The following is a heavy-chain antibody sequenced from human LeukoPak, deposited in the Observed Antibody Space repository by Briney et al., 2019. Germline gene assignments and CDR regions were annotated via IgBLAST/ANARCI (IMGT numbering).Heavy chain of an antibody. CDR1: GFTFSSYS. Sequence: GGSLRLSCAASGFTFSSYSMNWVRQAPGKGLEWVSSISSSSSYIYYADSVKGRFTISRDNAKNSLYLQMNSLRAEDTAVYYCANSTPYNWNYLGYFDYWGQGTLVTVSS. CDR2: ISSSSSYI. CDR3: ANSTPYNWNYLGYFDY. V-gene: IGHV3-21*01. J-gene: IGHJ4*02. D-gene: IGHD1-7*01.